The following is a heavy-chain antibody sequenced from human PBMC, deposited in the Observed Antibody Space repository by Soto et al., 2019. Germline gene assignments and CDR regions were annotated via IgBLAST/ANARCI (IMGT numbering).Heavy chain of an antibody. CDR3: AHALTPYCSGGSCQTLWFDY. CDR1: GFSLSTSGVG. J-gene: IGHJ4*02. Sequence: SGPTLVNPTQTLTLTCTFSGFSLSTSGVGVGWIRQPPGKALEWLALIYWDDDKRYSPSLKSRLTITKDTSKNQVVLTMTNMDPVDTATYYCAHALTPYCSGGSCQTLWFDYWGQGTLVTVSS. D-gene: IGHD2-15*01. V-gene: IGHV2-5*02. CDR2: IYWDDDK.